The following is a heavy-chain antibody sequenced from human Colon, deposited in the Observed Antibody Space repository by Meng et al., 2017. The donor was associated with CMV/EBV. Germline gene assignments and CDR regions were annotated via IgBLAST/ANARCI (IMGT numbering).Heavy chain of an antibody. CDR2: INPVTGDT. CDR3: ATFGGDFDY. D-gene: IGHD3-3*01. V-gene: IGHV1-2*02. Sequence: QCRGEVKEHGGSGDVVCKISRYPFNVHIRHWVGQATGKGLEGMGWINPVTGDTIYAQKFQVRVTMTRDTSISTAYMELSSLRSDDTAVYYCATFGGDFDYWGQGTLVTVSS. CDR1: RYPFNVHI. J-gene: IGHJ4*02.